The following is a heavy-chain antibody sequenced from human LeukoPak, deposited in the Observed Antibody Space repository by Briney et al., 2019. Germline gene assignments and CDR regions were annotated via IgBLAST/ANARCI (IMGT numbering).Heavy chain of an antibody. CDR1: GFTFSTSG. Sequence: GGSLRLSCAASGFTFSTSGMNWVRQAPGKGLEWVAYISSRSESKYYAASVKGRFAISRNNAHNSLYLQMNSLRDDDTAVYYCARVWQLGVWGQGTAVTVSS. J-gene: IGHJ6*02. D-gene: IGHD3-10*01. CDR2: ISSRSESK. V-gene: IGHV3-48*02. CDR3: ARVWQLGV.